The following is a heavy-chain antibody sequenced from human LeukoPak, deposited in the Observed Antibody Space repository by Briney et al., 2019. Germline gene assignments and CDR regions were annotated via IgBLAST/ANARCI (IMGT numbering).Heavy chain of an antibody. V-gene: IGHV3-23*01. J-gene: IGHJ4*02. CDR1: GFTFSSYA. Sequence: GGSLRLSFAASGFTFSSYAMSWVRQAPGKGLEWVSAISGSGGSTYYADSVKGRFTISRDNSKNTLYLQMNSLRAEDTAVYYCAKDPAAAYGDYYEAANYWGQGTLVTVSS. D-gene: IGHD4-17*01. CDR2: ISGSGGST. CDR3: AKDPAAAYGDYYEAANY.